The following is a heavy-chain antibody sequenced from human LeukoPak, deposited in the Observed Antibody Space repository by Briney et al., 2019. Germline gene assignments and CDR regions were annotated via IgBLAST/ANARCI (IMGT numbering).Heavy chain of an antibody. D-gene: IGHD4-17*01. CDR1: GGSISSYY. CDR3: ARWGTVTTLGRPLYNWFDP. CDR2: IYYSGST. V-gene: IGHV4-59*01. J-gene: IGHJ5*02. Sequence: PSETLSLTCTVSGGSISSYYWSWIRQPPGKALEWIGYIYYSGSTNYNPSLKSRVTISVDTSKNQFSLKLSSVTAADTAVYYCARWGTVTTLGRPLYNWFDPWGQGTLVTVSS.